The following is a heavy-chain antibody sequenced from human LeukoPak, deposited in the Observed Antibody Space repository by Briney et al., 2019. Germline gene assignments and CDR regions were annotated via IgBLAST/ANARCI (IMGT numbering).Heavy chain of an antibody. D-gene: IGHD3-10*01. J-gene: IGHJ6*02. CDR2: ISGSGGST. CDR3: ARDIHDAYGSGSYYNGYGMDV. Sequence: PGGSLRLSCAASGFTFNNYAMSWVRQAPGKGPEWLSAISGSGGSTTDADSVKGRFSISRDNSKNTLYLQMNSLRAEDTAVYYCARDIHDAYGSGSYYNGYGMDVWGQGTTVTVSS. V-gene: IGHV3-23*01. CDR1: GFTFNNYA.